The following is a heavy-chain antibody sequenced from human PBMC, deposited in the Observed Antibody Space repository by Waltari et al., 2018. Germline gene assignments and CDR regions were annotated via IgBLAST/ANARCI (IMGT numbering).Heavy chain of an antibody. D-gene: IGHD5-12*01. Sequence: QLQLQESGPRLVRPSETLSLICRVSGVSITSNRHYWAWIRQSPGQGLEWIGTVSYSGTTYISPSLKSRVSVSRDPSKNQVSLILGSVTAADMAVYYCATYIGASVGTAAFDVWGQGTMVTVSS. CDR2: VSYSGTT. CDR3: ATYIGASVGTAAFDV. J-gene: IGHJ3*01. V-gene: IGHV4-39*01. CDR1: GVSITSNRHY.